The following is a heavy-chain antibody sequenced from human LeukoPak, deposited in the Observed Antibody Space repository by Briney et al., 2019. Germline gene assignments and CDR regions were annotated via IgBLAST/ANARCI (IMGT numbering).Heavy chain of an antibody. CDR2: IYHSGST. D-gene: IGHD3-10*01. CDR3: ARVRRGSLYYYGMDV. J-gene: IGHJ6*02. Sequence: SQTPSLTCAVSGGSISSGGYSWSWIRQPPGKGLEWIGYIYHSGSTYYSPSLKSRVTISVDRSKNQFSLKLSSVTAADTAVYYCARVRRGSLYYYGMDVWGQGTTVTVSS. CDR1: GGSISSGGYS. V-gene: IGHV4-30-2*01.